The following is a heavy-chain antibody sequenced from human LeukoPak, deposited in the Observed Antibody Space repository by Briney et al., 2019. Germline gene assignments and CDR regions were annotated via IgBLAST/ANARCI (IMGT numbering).Heavy chain of an antibody. V-gene: IGHV1-69*05. CDR3: ARDRAPAIGPQPAYYYYYMDV. J-gene: IGHJ6*03. Sequence: SVKVSCKASGGTFSNYAISWVRQAPGQGLEWMGGIIPMFGPASSAQKFQGRVTITTDDSTSTVYMELSSLTSEDTAVYYCARDRAPAIGPQPAYYYYYMDVWGKGTTVTVSS. CDR2: IIPMFGPA. CDR1: GGTFSNYA. D-gene: IGHD2-21*02.